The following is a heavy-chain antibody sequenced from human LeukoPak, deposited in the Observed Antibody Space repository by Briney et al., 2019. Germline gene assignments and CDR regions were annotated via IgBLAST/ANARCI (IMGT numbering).Heavy chain of an antibody. V-gene: IGHV4-59*08. CDR3: ARPVEHRRHDSSGYYPYYFDY. D-gene: IGHD3-22*01. Sequence: PSETLSLTCTVFGGSISSYYWNWIRQSPGKGVEWIAYMFYNVSTNYSPSLKSRVTISVDTSKNQFSLKLSSVTAADTAVYYCARPVEHRRHDSSGYYPYYFDYWGQGTLVTVSS. J-gene: IGHJ4*02. CDR1: GGSISSYY. CDR2: MFYNVST.